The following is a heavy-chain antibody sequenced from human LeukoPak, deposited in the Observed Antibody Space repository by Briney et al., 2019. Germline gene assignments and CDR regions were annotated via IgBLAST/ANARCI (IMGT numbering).Heavy chain of an antibody. J-gene: IGHJ4*02. D-gene: IGHD3-22*01. CDR2: INPNNDYT. CDR3: ARDLIAGEITMKPRWDY. Sequence: LGASVKVSCTTSGYTFTGYYIHWVRQAPGQGLEWVGWINPNNDYTYYAPSFQGRVTMTRDTSISTAYMELSRLRSDDTAVYYCARDLIAGEITMKPRWDYWGQGTLVTVSS. V-gene: IGHV1-2*02. CDR1: GYTFTGYY.